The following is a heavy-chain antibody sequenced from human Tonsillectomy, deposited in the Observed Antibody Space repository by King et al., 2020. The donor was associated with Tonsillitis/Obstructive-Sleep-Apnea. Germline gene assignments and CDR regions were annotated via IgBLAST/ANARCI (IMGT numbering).Heavy chain of an antibody. D-gene: IGHD2-2*01. CDR3: TTFRAVDVVVPRY. CDR2: IKSKADGGTT. V-gene: IGHV3-15*01. J-gene: IGHJ4*02. Sequence: VQLVESGGGLVKPGGSLRLSCAASGFTFTNAWMTWVRQAPGKGLEWVGRIKSKADGGTTDYAAPVKGRFTISRDDSKNTLYLRMNSLKTEDTGLYYCTTFRAVDVVVPRYWGQGTLVTVSS. CDR1: GFTFTNAW.